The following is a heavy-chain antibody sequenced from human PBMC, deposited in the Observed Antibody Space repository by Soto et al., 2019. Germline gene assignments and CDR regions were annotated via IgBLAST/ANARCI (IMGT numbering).Heavy chain of an antibody. Sequence: PSETLSLTCTVYGGSFSGYYWSWIRQPPGKGLEWIGYIYYSGSTYYNPSLKSRVTISVDTSKNQFSLKLSSVTAADTAVYYCAREGGIVGATTVDYWGQGTLVTSPQ. V-gene: IGHV4-30-4*01. CDR2: IYYSGST. J-gene: IGHJ4*02. CDR3: AREGGIVGATTVDY. D-gene: IGHD1-26*01. CDR1: GGSFSGYY.